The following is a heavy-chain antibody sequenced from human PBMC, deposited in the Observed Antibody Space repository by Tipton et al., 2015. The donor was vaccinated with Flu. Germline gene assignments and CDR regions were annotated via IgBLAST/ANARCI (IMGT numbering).Heavy chain of an antibody. CDR2: IYYSGRT. V-gene: IGHV4-39*01. Sequence: TLSLTCTDSGGSISRSSYNWGWIRQPPGKGLEWIASIYYSGRTYYNPSLKSRVTISVDTSKNQFSLKLNSVTAADTAVYYCARLHSFYFYMDVWGKGTTVTVSS. D-gene: IGHD4-11*01. J-gene: IGHJ6*03. CDR1: GGSISRSSYN. CDR3: ARLHSFYFYMDV.